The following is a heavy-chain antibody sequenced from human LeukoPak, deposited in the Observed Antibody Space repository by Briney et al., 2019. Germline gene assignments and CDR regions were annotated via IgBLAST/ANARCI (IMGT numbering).Heavy chain of an antibody. D-gene: IGHD6-13*01. Sequence: PGGSLRLSCAASGFIFSSYGMHWVRQAPGKGLEWVAVIWYDGSNKNYADSIKGRFTISRDNAENSLYLQMNSLRAEDTALYYCARDFAYSRLDSWGQGTLVTVSS. CDR1: GFIFSSYG. CDR3: ARDFAYSRLDS. J-gene: IGHJ4*02. V-gene: IGHV3-33*01. CDR2: IWYDGSNK.